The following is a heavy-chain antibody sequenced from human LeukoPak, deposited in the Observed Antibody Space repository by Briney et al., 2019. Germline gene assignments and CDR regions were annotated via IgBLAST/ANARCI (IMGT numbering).Heavy chain of an antibody. CDR3: ATCSSTSCYPAFYYYYYMDV. D-gene: IGHD2-2*01. CDR2: IIPILGIA. J-gene: IGHJ6*03. CDR1: GGTFSSYT. Sequence: SLKVSCKASGGTFSSYTISWVRQAPGQGFEWMGRIIPILGIANYAQKFQGRVTITADKSTSTAYMELSSLRSEDTAVYYCATCSSTSCYPAFYYYYYMDVWGKGTTVTVSS. V-gene: IGHV1-69*02.